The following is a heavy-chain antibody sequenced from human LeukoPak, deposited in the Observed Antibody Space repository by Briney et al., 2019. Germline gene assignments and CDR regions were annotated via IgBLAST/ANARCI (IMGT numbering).Heavy chain of an antibody. J-gene: IGHJ6*02. D-gene: IGHD1-1*01. Sequence: ASVKVSCKASGYTFTSYGITWVRQTPGQGLGWVGWISGYSDDTNYAQKFQGRVTMTTGTSTAYMELRSLTSDDTAVYYCARDHPLELERRAAFAGDYYYGMDVWGQGTTVTVS. CDR1: GYTFTSYG. CDR2: ISGYSDDT. CDR3: ARDHPLELERRAAFAGDYYYGMDV. V-gene: IGHV1-18*01.